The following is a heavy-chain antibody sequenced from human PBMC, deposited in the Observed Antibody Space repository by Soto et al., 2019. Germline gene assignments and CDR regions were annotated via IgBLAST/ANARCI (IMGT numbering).Heavy chain of an antibody. CDR1: GFTFSSYS. J-gene: IGHJ4*02. Sequence: GGSLRLSCAASGFTFSSYSMNWVRQAPGKGLEWVSYISSSSSTIYYADSVKGRFTISRDNAKNSLYLQMNSLRAEDTAVYYCARDQVSDITMVRGVMNWFDYWGQGTLVTVSS. D-gene: IGHD3-10*01. CDR3: ARDQVSDITMVRGVMNWFDY. V-gene: IGHV3-48*04. CDR2: ISSSSSTI.